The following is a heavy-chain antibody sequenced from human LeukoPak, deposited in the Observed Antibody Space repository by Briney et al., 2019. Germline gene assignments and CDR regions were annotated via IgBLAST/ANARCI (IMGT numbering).Heavy chain of an antibody. D-gene: IGHD7-27*01. CDR2: IIPIFGTA. Sequence: GSSVKVSCKASGGTFSSYAISWVRQAPGQGGEGMGGIIPIFGTANYAQKFQGRVTITTDESTSTAYMELSSLRSEDTAVYYCARIPLGNRYYYYYYMDVWGKGTTVTVSS. CDR3: ARIPLGNRYYYYYYMDV. J-gene: IGHJ6*03. V-gene: IGHV1-69*05. CDR1: GGTFSSYA.